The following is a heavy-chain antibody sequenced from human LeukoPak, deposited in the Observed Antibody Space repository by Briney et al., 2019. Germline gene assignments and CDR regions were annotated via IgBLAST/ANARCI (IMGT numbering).Heavy chain of an antibody. D-gene: IGHD3-10*01. J-gene: IGHJ4*02. CDR3: TRGGGAMDY. CDR2: TYYRSDWYN. CDR1: GDSVSSNSAG. Sequence: SQTLSLTCAISGDSVSSNSAGWNWIRQSPSRGLEWLGRTYYRSDWYNDYAVSVKSRITINPDTSKNQFSLQLNSVTPEDTALYYCTRGGGAMDYWGQGTLVTVFS. V-gene: IGHV6-1*01.